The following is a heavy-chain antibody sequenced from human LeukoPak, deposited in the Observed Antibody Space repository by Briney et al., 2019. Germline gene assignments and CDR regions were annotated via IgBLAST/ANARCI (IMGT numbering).Heavy chain of an antibody. CDR2: LYYSGSI. CDR3: ARQYYDSTGYYYFDY. V-gene: IGHV4-39*01. J-gene: IGHJ4*02. CDR1: GGAITGSSYY. Sequence: PSETLSLTCTVSGGAITGSSYYWGWIRQSPGKGLEWIESLYYSGSIYYNPSLKSRVSMSADTSKNQFSLKLNSLTAADRAVYYCARQYYDSTGYYYFDYWDQGTLVTVSS. D-gene: IGHD3-22*01.